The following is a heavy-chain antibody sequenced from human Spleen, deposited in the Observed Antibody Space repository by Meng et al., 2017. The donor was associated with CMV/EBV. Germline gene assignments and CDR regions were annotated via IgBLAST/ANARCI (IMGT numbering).Heavy chain of an antibody. V-gene: IGHV4-61*01. Sequence: CTFSGDSVTTNRYYWSWIRQSPGKGLEWIGYVYYSGTTNYNPSLKSRVTISLDMSKNQFSLKLSSVTAADTAVYHCARTAPAGYSSAWGQGTLVTVSS. D-gene: IGHD3-22*01. J-gene: IGHJ5*02. CDR1: GDSVTTNRYY. CDR3: ARTAPAGYSSA. CDR2: VYYSGTT.